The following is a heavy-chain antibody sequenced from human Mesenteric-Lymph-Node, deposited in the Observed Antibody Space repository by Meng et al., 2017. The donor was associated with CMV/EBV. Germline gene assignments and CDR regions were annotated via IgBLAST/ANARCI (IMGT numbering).Heavy chain of an antibody. CDR1: GFIFRGYP. CDR2: ISGSAGST. V-gene: IGHV3-23*01. J-gene: IGHJ4*02. CDR3: ARDFVGD. Sequence: GESLKISCAASGFIFRGYPMSWVRQTPGKGLEWVSTISGSAGSTHYADSVKGLFTISRDNSKNTLYLQMNSLRAEDTAVYYCARDFVGDWGQGTLVTVSS. D-gene: IGHD2-21*01.